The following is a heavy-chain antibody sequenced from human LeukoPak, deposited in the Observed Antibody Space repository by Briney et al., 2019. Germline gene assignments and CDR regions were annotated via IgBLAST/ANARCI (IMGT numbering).Heavy chain of an antibody. CDR3: AKSLMGVSYYYYGMDV. V-gene: IGHV3-9*01. J-gene: IGHJ6*02. CDR2: ISWNSGSI. D-gene: IGHD2-8*01. CDR1: GFTFDDYA. Sequence: ARSLRLSCAASGFTFDDYAMHWVRQAPGKGLEWVSGISWNSGSIGYADSVKGRFTISRDNAKNSLYLQMNSLRAEDTALYYCAKSLMGVSYYYYGMDVWGQGTTVTVSS.